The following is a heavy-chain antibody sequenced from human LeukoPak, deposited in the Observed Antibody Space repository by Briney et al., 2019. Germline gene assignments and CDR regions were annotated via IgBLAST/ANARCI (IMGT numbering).Heavy chain of an antibody. CDR2: TNPAGSQQ. J-gene: IGHJ4*02. Sequence: GGSLRLSGAASGFSFISHWMNWVRQAPGRGLEWVANTNPAGSQQYYMDSVKGRFTISRDNAKKSLYLQMNSLRAEDTAVYYCLGSGDFGWGQGTLVTVSS. V-gene: IGHV3-7*01. CDR3: LGSGDFG. D-gene: IGHD6-25*01. CDR1: GFSFISHW.